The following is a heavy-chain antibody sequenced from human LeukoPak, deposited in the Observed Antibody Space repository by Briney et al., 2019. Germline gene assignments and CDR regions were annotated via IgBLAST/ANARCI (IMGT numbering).Heavy chain of an antibody. J-gene: IGHJ4*02. CDR3: ATSRTSDY. Sequence: GGSLRLSCAASGFTFSSYWMSWVRQAPGKGLEWVAIIKQDGSEKYYVDSVKGRFTISRDNAEKSLYLQMNGLRAADTAVYYCATSRTSDYWGQGTLVTVSS. V-gene: IGHV3-7*03. D-gene: IGHD1-14*01. CDR1: GFTFSSYW. CDR2: IKQDGSEK.